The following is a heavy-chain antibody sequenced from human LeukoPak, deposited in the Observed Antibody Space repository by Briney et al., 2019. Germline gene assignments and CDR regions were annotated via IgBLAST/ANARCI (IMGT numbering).Heavy chain of an antibody. CDR2: VYYSGST. J-gene: IGHJ4*02. CDR1: GGSISSYF. Sequence: SEALSLTCTVSGGSISSYFWSWIRQPPGKGLEWIGYVYYSGSTKYNPSLKSRVTISADTSKNQFSLKLSSVTAADTAVYYCARHAGVVVYSDYWGQGTLVTVSS. V-gene: IGHV4-59*08. D-gene: IGHD3-22*01. CDR3: ARHAGVVVYSDY.